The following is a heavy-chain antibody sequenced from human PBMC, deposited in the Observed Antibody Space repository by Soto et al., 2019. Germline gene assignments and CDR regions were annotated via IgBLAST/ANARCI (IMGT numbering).Heavy chain of an antibody. J-gene: IGHJ5*02. D-gene: IGHD1-26*01. CDR1: GFPFSSYT. CDR3: VRTRVGATKGGWFDP. CDR2: FSGLDATT. V-gene: IGHV3-23*01. Sequence: PGGSLRLSCAASGFPFSSYTMRWVRQAPAKGLEWVSSFSGLDATTYYADSVKGRFTISRDNSKNTLYLQMKRLRAEDTALYFCVRTRVGATKGGWFDPWGQGALVTVSS.